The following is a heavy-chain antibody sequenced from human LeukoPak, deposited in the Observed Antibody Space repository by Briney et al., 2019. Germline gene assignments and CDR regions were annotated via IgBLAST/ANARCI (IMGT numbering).Heavy chain of an antibody. CDR1: GFTFSSYW. J-gene: IGHJ6*02. D-gene: IGHD6-13*01. CDR3: ARDLRAGYSSSWIYYYYYYGMDV. V-gene: IGHV3-7*01. CDR2: IKQDGSEK. Sequence: GGSLRLSCAASGFTFSSYWMSWVRQAPGKGLEWVANIKQDGSEKYYVDSVKGRFTISRDNAKNSLYLQMNSLRAEDTDVYYCARDLRAGYSSSWIYYYYYYGMDVWGQGTTVTVSS.